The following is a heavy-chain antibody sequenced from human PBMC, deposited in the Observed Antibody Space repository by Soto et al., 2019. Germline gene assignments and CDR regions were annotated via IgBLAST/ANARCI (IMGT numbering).Heavy chain of an antibody. Sequence: SETLSLTCTVSGGSISSYYWSWIRQPPGKGLEWIGYIYHSGSTNYNPSLKSRVTISVDTSKNQFSLKLSSVTAADTAVYYCAGEAGGSGSYYGDYYYYGMDVWGQGTTVTVSS. CDR3: AGEAGGSGSYYGDYYYYGMDV. CDR2: IYHSGST. D-gene: IGHD3-10*01. CDR1: GGSISSYY. V-gene: IGHV4-59*01. J-gene: IGHJ6*02.